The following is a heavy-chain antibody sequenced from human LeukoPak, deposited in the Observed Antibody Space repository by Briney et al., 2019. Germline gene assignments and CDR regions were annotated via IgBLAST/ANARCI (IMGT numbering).Heavy chain of an antibody. CDR3: ARCCGSGSFFSPTKPHFDY. V-gene: IGHV1-18*04. Sequence: GASVKVSCKASGYTFTSYGISWVRQAPGQGLEWMGWISAYNGNTNYAQKLQGRVTMTTDTSTSTAYMELRSLRSDDTAVYYCARCCGSGSFFSPTKPHFDYWGQGTLVTVSS. J-gene: IGHJ4*02. CDR1: GYTFTSYG. CDR2: ISAYNGNT. D-gene: IGHD3-10*01.